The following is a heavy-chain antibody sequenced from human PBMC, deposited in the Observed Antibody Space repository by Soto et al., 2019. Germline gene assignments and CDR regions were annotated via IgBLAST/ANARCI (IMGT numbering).Heavy chain of an antibody. J-gene: IGHJ4*02. CDR2: IKEVGSEK. CDR3: ARERYYYGSGDY. Sequence: GGSLRLSCAASGFTFSSYWMSWVRQAPGKGLEWVANIKEVGSEKNYVDSVKGQFTISRDNAKNSVYLQMNSLRAEDTAVYYCARERYYYGSGDYWGQGTLVTVSS. V-gene: IGHV3-7*01. CDR1: GFTFSSYW. D-gene: IGHD3-10*01.